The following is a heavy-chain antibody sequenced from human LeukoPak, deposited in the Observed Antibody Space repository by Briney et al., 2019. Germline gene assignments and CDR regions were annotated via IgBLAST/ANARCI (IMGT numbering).Heavy chain of an antibody. Sequence: SETLSLTCTVPGGSISSYYWSWIRQPPGKGLEWIGYIYYSGSTNYNPSLKSRVTISVDTSKNQFSLKLSSVTAADTAVYYCARTMGYCSSTSCPTFNGMDVWGQGTTVTVSS. CDR1: GGSISSYY. CDR3: ARTMGYCSSTSCPTFNGMDV. D-gene: IGHD2-2*01. CDR2: IYYSGST. J-gene: IGHJ6*02. V-gene: IGHV4-59*08.